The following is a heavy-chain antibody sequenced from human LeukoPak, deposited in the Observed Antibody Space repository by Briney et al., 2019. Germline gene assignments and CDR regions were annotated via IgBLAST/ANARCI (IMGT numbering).Heavy chain of an antibody. CDR3: ARDLVGSRDIAVAFYGMDV. D-gene: IGHD6-19*01. CDR1: GDSVSSNSAA. V-gene: IGHV6-1*01. Sequence: PSGTLSLTCAISGDSVSSNSAAWNWIRQSPSRGLEWLGRTYYRSKWYNDYAVSVKSRITINPDTSKNQFSLQLNSVTPEDTAVYYCARDLVGSRDIAVAFYGMDVWGQGTTVTVSS. CDR2: TYYRSKWYN. J-gene: IGHJ6*02.